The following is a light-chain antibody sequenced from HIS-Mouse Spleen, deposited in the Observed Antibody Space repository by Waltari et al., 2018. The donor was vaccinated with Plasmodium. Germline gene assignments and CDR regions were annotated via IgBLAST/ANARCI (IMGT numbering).Light chain of an antibody. V-gene: IGKV1-33*01. Sequence: DIQMTQSPSSLSASVGDRVTITCQASQDISNYLNWYQQKPWKAPKLLIYDASNLETGVQSRFSGSGSGTDVTFTISSLQPEDIATYYCQQYDNLPYTFGQGTKLEIK. CDR2: DAS. CDR1: QDISNY. J-gene: IGKJ2*01. CDR3: QQYDNLPYT.